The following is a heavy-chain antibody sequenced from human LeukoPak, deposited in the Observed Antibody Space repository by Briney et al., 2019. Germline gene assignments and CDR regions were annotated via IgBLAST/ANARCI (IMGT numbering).Heavy chain of an antibody. J-gene: IGHJ6*03. D-gene: IGHD2-2*01. Sequence: GASVKVSCKVSGYTLTELSMHWVRQAPGKGLEWMGGFDPEDGETIYAQKFQGRVTMTEGTSTDTAYMELSSLRSEDTAVYYCASRGGYQLLATMDVWGKGTTVTVSS. V-gene: IGHV1-24*01. CDR1: GYTLTELS. CDR3: ASRGGYQLLATMDV. CDR2: FDPEDGET.